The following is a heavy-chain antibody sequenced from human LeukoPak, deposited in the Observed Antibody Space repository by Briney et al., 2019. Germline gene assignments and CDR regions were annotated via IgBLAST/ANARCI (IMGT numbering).Heavy chain of an antibody. V-gene: IGHV3-33*06. CDR1: GFTFSTYV. CDR3: AKSGSSGYPSYFDY. CDR2: IWYDGSKK. D-gene: IGHD3-22*01. Sequence: GRSLRLSCAASGFTFSTYVMHWVRQAPGKGLEWVAVIWYDGSKKDYADSVKGRFTISRDNSKNTLYLQMNSLRAEDTAVYYCAKSGSSGYPSYFDYWGQGSLVTVSS. J-gene: IGHJ4*02.